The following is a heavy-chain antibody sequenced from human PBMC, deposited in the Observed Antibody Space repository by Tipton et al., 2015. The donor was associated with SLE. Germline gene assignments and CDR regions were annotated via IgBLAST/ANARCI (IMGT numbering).Heavy chain of an antibody. Sequence: TLSLTCAVYGGSFSGYYWSWIRQPPGKGLEWIGEINHSGSTNYNPSLKSRVTISADTSKNQFSLKLSSVTAADTAVYCCARHLDGTYGSHAFDIWGQGTMVTVSP. CDR2: INHSGST. CDR3: ARHLDGTYGSHAFDI. CDR1: GGSFSGYY. J-gene: IGHJ3*02. V-gene: IGHV4-34*01. D-gene: IGHD1-26*01.